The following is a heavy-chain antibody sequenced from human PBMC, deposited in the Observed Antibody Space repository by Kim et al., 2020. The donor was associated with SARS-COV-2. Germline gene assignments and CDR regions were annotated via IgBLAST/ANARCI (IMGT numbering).Heavy chain of an antibody. CDR3: ARDSRSIGGWYGMDV. Sequence: GGSLRLSCAASGFTFSSYSMNWVRQAPGKGLEWVSSISSSSSYIYYADSVKGRFTISRDNAKNSLYLQMNSLGAEDTAVYYCARDSRSIGGWYGMDVWGQGTTVTVSS. D-gene: IGHD3-16*01. V-gene: IGHV3-21*01. CDR1: GFTFSSYS. J-gene: IGHJ6*02. CDR2: ISSSSSYI.